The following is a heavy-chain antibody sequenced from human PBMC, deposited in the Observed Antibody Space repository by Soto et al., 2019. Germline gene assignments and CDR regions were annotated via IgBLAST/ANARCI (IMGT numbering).Heavy chain of an antibody. CDR2: IKSKTDGGTT. D-gene: IGHD4-4*01. Sequence: PGGSLRLSCAASGFTFSNAWMSWVRQAPGKGLEWVGRIKSKTDGGTTDYAAPVKGRFTISRDDSINTLYLQMNSLKTEDTAVYYCTTDRYSNYAPEDYYMDVWGKGTTVTVS. CDR3: TTDRYSNYAPEDYYMDV. J-gene: IGHJ6*03. CDR1: GFTFSNAW. V-gene: IGHV3-15*01.